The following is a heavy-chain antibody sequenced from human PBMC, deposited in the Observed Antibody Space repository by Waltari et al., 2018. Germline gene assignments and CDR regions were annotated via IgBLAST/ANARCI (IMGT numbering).Heavy chain of an antibody. D-gene: IGHD2-2*01. V-gene: IGHV3-30*02. CDR2: IRYDGSNK. CDR1: GFTFSSYG. J-gene: IGHJ4*02. CDR3: AKGRYCSSTSCSTDDY. Sequence: QVQLVESGGGVVQPGGSLRLACAASGFTFSSYGMHWVRQAPGKGLEWVAFIRYDGSNKYYADSVKGRFTISRDNSKNTLYLQMNSLRAEDTAVYYCAKGRYCSSTSCSTDDYWGQGTLVTVSS.